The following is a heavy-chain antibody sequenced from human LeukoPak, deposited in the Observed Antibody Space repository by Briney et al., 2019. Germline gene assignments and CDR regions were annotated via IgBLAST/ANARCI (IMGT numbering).Heavy chain of an antibody. CDR3: ARLSTVTTSFDY. CDR1: GGLISNYY. J-gene: IGHJ4*02. CDR2: IYTSGTT. D-gene: IGHD4-17*01. Sequence: PSETLSLTCTVSGGLISNYYWSWIRQPAGKGLEWIGRIYTSGTTHYNPSLKSRVTMSVDTSKNQFSLKLSSVTAADTAVYYCARLSTVTTSFDYWGQGTLVTVSS. V-gene: IGHV4-4*07.